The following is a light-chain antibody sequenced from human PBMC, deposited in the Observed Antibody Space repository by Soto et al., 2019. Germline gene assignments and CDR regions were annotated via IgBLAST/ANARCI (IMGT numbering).Light chain of an antibody. Sequence: EIVLTQSPATLSLSPGERATLSCRASQSVSSYLAWYQQKPGQAPRLLIYDTSNRATGIPARFSGSGSGTDFTLTISSLEPEDFAVYYCLHRNNWAWTFGQGTKGDIK. CDR1: QSVSSY. V-gene: IGKV3-11*01. CDR2: DTS. CDR3: LHRNNWAWT. J-gene: IGKJ1*01.